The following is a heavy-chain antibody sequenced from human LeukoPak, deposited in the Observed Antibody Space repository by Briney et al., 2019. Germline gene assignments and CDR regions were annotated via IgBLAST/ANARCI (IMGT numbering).Heavy chain of an antibody. D-gene: IGHD3-22*01. J-gene: IGHJ4*02. Sequence: GGSLRLSCAASGFTFSSYAMSWVRLAPGKGLEWVSAISGSGGSTYYADSVKGRFTISRDNSKNTLYLQMNSLRAEDTAVYYCAKGDSSGYYYRPGYYFDYWGQGTLVTVSS. CDR1: GFTFSSYA. CDR3: AKGDSSGYYYRPGYYFDY. V-gene: IGHV3-23*01. CDR2: ISGSGGST.